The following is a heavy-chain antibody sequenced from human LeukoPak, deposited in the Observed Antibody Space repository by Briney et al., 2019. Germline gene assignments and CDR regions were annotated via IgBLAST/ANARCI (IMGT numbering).Heavy chain of an antibody. J-gene: IGHJ3*02. CDR1: GFTFSSYA. CDR3: AKHGRIVVVIYAFDI. V-gene: IGHV3-23*01. D-gene: IGHD3-22*01. Sequence: GGSLRLSCAASGFTFSSYAMSWVRQAPGKGLESVSAISGIGGSTYYADSVNGRFTISRDNSKNTLYLQMNSMRAEDTAVYYCAKHGRIVVVIYAFDIWGQGTMVTVSS. CDR2: ISGIGGST.